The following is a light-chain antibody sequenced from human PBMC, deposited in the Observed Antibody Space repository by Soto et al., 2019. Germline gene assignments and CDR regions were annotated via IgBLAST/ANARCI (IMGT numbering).Light chain of an antibody. CDR2: GAS. Sequence: EIVLTQSPATLSLSPGERATLSCRASQSVSSYLAWYQQKPGQAPRLLIYGASSRATGIPDRFSGSGSGTDFTLTISRLEPEDFAVYYCQQYGSSPFGFGPGTKVDIK. J-gene: IGKJ3*01. CDR1: QSVSSY. V-gene: IGKV3-20*01. CDR3: QQYGSSPFG.